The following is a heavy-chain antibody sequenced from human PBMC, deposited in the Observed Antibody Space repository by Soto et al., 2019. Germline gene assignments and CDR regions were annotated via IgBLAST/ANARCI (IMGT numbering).Heavy chain of an antibody. J-gene: IGHJ6*02. CDR2: INTNTGNP. V-gene: IGHV7-4-1*01. CDR3: ARPAQYPGYYYGMDV. CDR1: WYTFTSYA. Sequence: ASVKVSCSASWYTFTSYAMNWVRQAPVQGLEWMGWINTNTGNPTYAQGFTGRFVFSLDTSVSTAYLQICSLKAEDPAVYYCARPAQYPGYYYGMDVWGQGTTVTVSS. D-gene: IGHD2-2*02.